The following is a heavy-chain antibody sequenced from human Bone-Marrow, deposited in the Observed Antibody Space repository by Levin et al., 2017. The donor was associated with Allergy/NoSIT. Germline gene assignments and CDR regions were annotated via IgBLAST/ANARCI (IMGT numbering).Heavy chain of an antibody. CDR1: GGTFSSFG. Sequence: SVKVSCKTSGGTFSSFGFSWVRQAPGQGLEWMGDIIPIFGTTDYAEKFQGRVTISADKFTGTAYMELTSLRSEDTAVYYCAGGGRGMAVARYPFDQWGQGTLVTVTS. J-gene: IGHJ4*02. CDR2: IIPIFGTT. D-gene: IGHD6-19*01. V-gene: IGHV1-69*06. CDR3: AGGGRGMAVARYPFDQ.